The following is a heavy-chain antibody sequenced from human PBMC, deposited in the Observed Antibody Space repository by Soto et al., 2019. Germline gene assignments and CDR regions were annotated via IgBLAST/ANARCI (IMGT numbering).Heavy chain of an antibody. CDR1: GYTFTSYD. D-gene: IGHD5-12*01. V-gene: IGHV1-8*01. Sequence: QVQLVQSGAEVKKPGASVKVSCKASGYTFTSYDINWVRQATGQGREWMGWMNPNSGNTGYAQKFQGRVTMTRNTSISTAYMELSSLRAEDTAVYYCERFSSIVATPGGILDYYYGMDVWGQGTTVTVSS. CDR2: MNPNSGNT. CDR3: ERFSSIVATPGGILDYYYGMDV. J-gene: IGHJ6*02.